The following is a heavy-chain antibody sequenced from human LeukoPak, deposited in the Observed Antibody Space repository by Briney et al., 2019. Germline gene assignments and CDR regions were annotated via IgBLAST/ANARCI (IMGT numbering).Heavy chain of an antibody. CDR1: GGSISSYY. D-gene: IGHD6-13*01. V-gene: IGHV4-59*01. CDR2: IYYSGSA. J-gene: IGHJ4*02. Sequence: NASETLSLTCTVSGGSISSYYWSWIRQPPGKGLEWIGYIYYSGSANYNPSLKSRVTISVDTSKNQFSLKLSSVTAADTAVYFCAREGREPAAGMDYWGQGTLVTVSS. CDR3: AREGREPAAGMDY.